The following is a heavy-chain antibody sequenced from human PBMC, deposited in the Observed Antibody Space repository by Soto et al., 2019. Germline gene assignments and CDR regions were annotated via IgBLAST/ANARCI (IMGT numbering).Heavy chain of an antibody. Sequence: QVQLVQSGAEVKKPGSSVKISCKASGGTFSSYAISWVRQAPGQGLEWMGGIIPIFGTANYAQKFQGRVTITADESTSTAYMELSSLRSEDTAVYYCARVNPSDFWSGYSLYYYYYGMDVWGQGTTVTVSS. D-gene: IGHD3-3*01. J-gene: IGHJ6*02. CDR3: ARVNPSDFWSGYSLYYYYYGMDV. V-gene: IGHV1-69*01. CDR1: GGTFSSYA. CDR2: IIPIFGTA.